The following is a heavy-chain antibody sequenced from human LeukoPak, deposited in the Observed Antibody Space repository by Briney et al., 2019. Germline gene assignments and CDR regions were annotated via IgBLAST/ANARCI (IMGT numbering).Heavy chain of an antibody. CDR3: ARALDSSSSRYQAFEE. J-gene: IGHJ4*02. Sequence: GGSLRLSCAASGFTFSSYGMHWVRQAPGKGLEWVAFIRYDGSNKYYADSVKGRFTISRDNSKNTLYLQMNSLRAEDTAVYYCARALDSSSSRYQAFEEWGQGTLVTVSS. D-gene: IGHD2-2*01. V-gene: IGHV3-30*02. CDR1: GFTFSSYG. CDR2: IRYDGSNK.